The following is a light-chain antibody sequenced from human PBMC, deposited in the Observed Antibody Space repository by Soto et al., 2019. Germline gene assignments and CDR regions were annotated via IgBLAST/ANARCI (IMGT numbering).Light chain of an antibody. CDR3: QQYGSSPT. V-gene: IGKV3-20*01. Sequence: EIVLTQSPGTLSLSPGERATLSCRASQSVSSSYLAWYQQKPGQATRLLIYGASSRATGIPDRFSGSGSGTDVTLTISRLEPEDFAVYYCQQYGSSPTFGGGTKVEIK. J-gene: IGKJ4*01. CDR1: QSVSSSY. CDR2: GAS.